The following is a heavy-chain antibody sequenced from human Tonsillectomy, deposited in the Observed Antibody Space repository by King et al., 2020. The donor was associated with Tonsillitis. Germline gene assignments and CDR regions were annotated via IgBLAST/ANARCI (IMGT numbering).Heavy chain of an antibody. V-gene: IGHV1-69*01. Sequence: QLVQSGAEVTKPGSSVKVSCNTSGDTFSTYGISWVRQAPGQGLEWMGRIIPFLNSTNYAQKFQGRLTSTADGSTSTAYMELSSLRSEDTAVYYCAHSPPAPECSGSGCYLDYWGQGTLVTVSS. CDR1: GDTFSTYG. CDR2: IIPFLNST. J-gene: IGHJ4*03. D-gene: IGHD2-15*01. CDR3: AHSPPAPECSGSGCYLDY.